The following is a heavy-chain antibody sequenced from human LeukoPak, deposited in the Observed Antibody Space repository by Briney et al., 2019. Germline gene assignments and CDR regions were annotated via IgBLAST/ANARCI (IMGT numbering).Heavy chain of an antibody. Sequence: ASVKVSCKASGYTFTSYDINWVRQATGQGLEWMGWINPNSGGTNYAQKFQGRVTMTRDTSISTAYMELSRLRSDDTAVYYCARGVVVMEGTFDYWGQGTLVTVSS. CDR2: INPNSGGT. CDR3: ARGVVVMEGTFDY. V-gene: IGHV1-2*02. CDR1: GYTFTSYD. J-gene: IGHJ4*02. D-gene: IGHD2-15*01.